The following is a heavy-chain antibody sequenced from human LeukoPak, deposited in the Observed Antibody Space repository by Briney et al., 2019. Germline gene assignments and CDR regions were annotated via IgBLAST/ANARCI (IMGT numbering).Heavy chain of an antibody. D-gene: IGHD1-26*01. CDR3: ARVIVGATSPYFDY. CDR2: INHSGST. CDR1: GGSFSGYY. Sequence: SETLSLTCAVYGGSFSGYYWSWIRQPPGKGLEWIGEINHSGSTNYNPSLKSRVTISVDTSKNQFSLKLSSVTAADTAVYYCARVIVGATSPYFDYWGQGTLVTVSS. V-gene: IGHV4-34*01. J-gene: IGHJ4*02.